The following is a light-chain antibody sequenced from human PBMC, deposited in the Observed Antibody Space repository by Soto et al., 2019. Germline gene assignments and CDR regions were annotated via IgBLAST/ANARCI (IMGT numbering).Light chain of an antibody. J-gene: IGLJ2*01. Sequence: QSALTQPASVSGSPGQSITIYCTGTSSDVGSYNLVSWYQQHPGKAPKLMIYEGSKRPSGVSNRFSGSKSGNTASLTISGLQAEDEADYYCCSYAGSSTHVVFGGGTKVTVL. V-gene: IGLV2-23*01. CDR1: SSDVGSYNL. CDR3: CSYAGSSTHVV. CDR2: EGS.